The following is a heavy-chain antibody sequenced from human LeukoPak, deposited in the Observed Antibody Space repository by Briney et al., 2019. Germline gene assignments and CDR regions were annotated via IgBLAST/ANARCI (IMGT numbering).Heavy chain of an antibody. V-gene: IGHV1-69*04. D-gene: IGHD4-23*01. J-gene: IGHJ3*02. CDR1: GGTFNNYA. Sequence: ASVRVSCKASGGTFNNYALSWVRQAPGQGLEWLGRIIPILGIPNYAQKFQGRVTITADKSSTTAYMELSSLRSDDTAVYYCARDNSGGVYHISPWDIWGQGTMVTVSS. CDR3: ARDNSGGVYHISPWDI. CDR2: IIPILGIP.